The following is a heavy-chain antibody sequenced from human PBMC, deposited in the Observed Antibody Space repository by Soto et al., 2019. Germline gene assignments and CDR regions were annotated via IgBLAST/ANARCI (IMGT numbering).Heavy chain of an antibody. CDR3: ARVAADAYWSGYDDY. CDR2: IPYTGST. Sequence: QEQLQESGPRLVKPSETLSLTCSVSGGSISNYHWSWIRQPPGKGLVWIGYIPYTGSTNYSPSLKSRVTMLLATSKKQFSLKLSSVTAADTAVYYCARVAADAYWSGYDDYWGQGTLVTVSS. V-gene: IGHV4-59*01. D-gene: IGHD3-3*01. J-gene: IGHJ4*02. CDR1: GGSISNYH.